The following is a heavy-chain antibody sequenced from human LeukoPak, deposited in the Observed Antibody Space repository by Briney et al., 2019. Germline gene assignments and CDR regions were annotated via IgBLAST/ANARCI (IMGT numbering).Heavy chain of an antibody. CDR1: GASLTIYY. D-gene: IGHD7-27*01. CDR2: YASGTT. J-gene: IGHJ4*01. Sequence: SETLSLTCSVSGASLTIYYWNWIRQPAGKGLEWIGRYASGTTTHNPSLKSQFSMSIDTSKNQISLKCTSVTAADTAVYYCATGDHAFDNSGPGTLVTVTP. V-gene: IGHV4-4*07. CDR3: ATGDHAFDN.